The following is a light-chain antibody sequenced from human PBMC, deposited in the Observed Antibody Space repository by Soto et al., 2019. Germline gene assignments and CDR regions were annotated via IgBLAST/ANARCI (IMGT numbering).Light chain of an antibody. CDR3: SSYTSSSTRV. CDR1: SSDIGSYNY. V-gene: IGLV2-14*03. CDR2: DVS. J-gene: IGLJ1*01. Sequence: QSALTQPATVSGSPGQSSTISYTGTSSDIGSYNYVSWYQQHPGKAPKLMIYDVSNRPSGVSDRFSGSKSGNTASLTISGLQAEDEADYYCSSYTSSSTRVFGTGTKVTVL.